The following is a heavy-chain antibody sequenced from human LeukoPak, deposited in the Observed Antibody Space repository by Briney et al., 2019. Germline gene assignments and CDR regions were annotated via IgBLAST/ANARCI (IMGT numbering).Heavy chain of an antibody. V-gene: IGHV4-39*01. CDR1: GGSISSSSYY. Sequence: SETLSLTCTVSGGSISSSSYYWGWIRQPPGKGLEWIGSIYSSGSTYYNPSLKSRVSISVDTSKNQFSLKLSSVTAADTAVYSCARQGVTGTSDAFDIWGQGTMVTVSS. CDR3: ARQGVTGTSDAFDI. CDR2: IYSSGST. J-gene: IGHJ3*02. D-gene: IGHD2-21*02.